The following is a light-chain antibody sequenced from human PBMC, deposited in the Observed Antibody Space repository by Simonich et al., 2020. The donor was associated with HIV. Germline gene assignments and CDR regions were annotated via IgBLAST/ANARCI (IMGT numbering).Light chain of an antibody. CDR3: QQSYSTPYT. CDR1: QSISSY. J-gene: IGKJ2*01. Sequence: DIQMTQSPSSLSASVGDRVTITYRASQSISSYLNWYQQKPGKAPKLLIYAASSLQSGVQSRFSGSGSGTDFTLTISRLQPEDFATYSCQQSYSTPYTFGQGTKLEIK. CDR2: AAS. V-gene: IGKV1-39*01.